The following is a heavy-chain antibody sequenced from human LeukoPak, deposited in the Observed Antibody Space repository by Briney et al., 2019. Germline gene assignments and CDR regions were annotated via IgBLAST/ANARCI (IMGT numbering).Heavy chain of an antibody. CDR3: ARGAGATHFDY. D-gene: IGHD1-26*01. CDR2: TFYRSKWYY. V-gene: IGHV6-1*01. CDR1: GDSVSSNSVV. Sequence: SRTLSLTCAISGDSVSSNSVVWTWIRQSPSRGLEWLGRTFYRSKWYYDYAVSVKSRITVNPDTSKNQVSLQLNSVTPEDTAVYYCARGAGATHFDYWGQGTLVTVSS. J-gene: IGHJ4*02.